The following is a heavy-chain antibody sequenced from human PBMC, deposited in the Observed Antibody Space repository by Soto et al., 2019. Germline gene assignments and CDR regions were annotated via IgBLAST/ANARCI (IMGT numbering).Heavy chain of an antibody. CDR2: INAGNGNT. V-gene: IGHV1-3*01. J-gene: IGHJ5*02. Sequence: ASVKVSCKASGYTFTSYAMHWVRQPPGQRLEWMGWINAGNGNTKYSQKFPGRVTITRETSTSTAYXELRSLRSDDTAVYYCARVVTGAEAWFGPGGQGTLVTVSS. D-gene: IGHD2-2*01. CDR1: GYTFTSYA. CDR3: ARVVTGAEAWFGP.